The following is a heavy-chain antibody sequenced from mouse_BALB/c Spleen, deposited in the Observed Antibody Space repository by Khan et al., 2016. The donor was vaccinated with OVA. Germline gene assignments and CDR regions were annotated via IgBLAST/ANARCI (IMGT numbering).Heavy chain of an antibody. V-gene: IGHV3-2*02. Sequence: EVKLLESGPGLVKPSQSLSLTCTVTGYSITSGYGRNWIRQFPGNKLEWMGYISYSGSTNYNPSLKSRISITRDTSKNQFFLQLNSVTTEDTATYYCARTARIKYWGQGTTLTGSS. CDR2: ISYSGST. CDR3: ARTARIKY. D-gene: IGHD1-2*01. J-gene: IGHJ2*01. CDR1: GYSITSGYG.